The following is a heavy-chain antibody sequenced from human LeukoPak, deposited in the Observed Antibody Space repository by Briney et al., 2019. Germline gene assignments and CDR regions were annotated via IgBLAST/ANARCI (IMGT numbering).Heavy chain of an antibody. CDR3: ARIISGRHNFDC. CDR2: ISYSGTA. Sequence: KASETLSLTCTVSGGSISSSSYYWGWIRQSPGKGLEWIGSISYSGTAYYNPSLKSRLAISVDTSKNQFSLKLNSVTAADTAVYYCARIISGRHNFDCWGQGTLVTVSS. CDR1: GGSISSSSYY. D-gene: IGHD6-19*01. V-gene: IGHV4-39*01. J-gene: IGHJ4*02.